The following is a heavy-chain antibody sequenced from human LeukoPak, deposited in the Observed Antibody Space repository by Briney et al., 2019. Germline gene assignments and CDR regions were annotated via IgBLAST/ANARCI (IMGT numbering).Heavy chain of an antibody. CDR2: ISGSGGST. V-gene: IGHV3-23*01. D-gene: IGHD1-7*01. J-gene: IGHJ4*02. CDR3: AKDERNWNYNLASQTYD. CDR1: GFTFSSHA. Sequence: GGSLRLSCAASGFTFSSHALTWVRQAPGKGLEWVSYISGSGGSTYYADSVKGRFTVSRDNSKNTLYLQMSSLRAEDTAVYYCAKDERNWNYNLASQTYDWGQGTLVTVSS.